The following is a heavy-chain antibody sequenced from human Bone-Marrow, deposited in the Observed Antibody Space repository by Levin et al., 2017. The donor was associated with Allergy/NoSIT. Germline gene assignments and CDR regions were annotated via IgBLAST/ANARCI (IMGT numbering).Heavy chain of an antibody. Sequence: GESLKISCKASEYSFTNSWIAWVRQMPGKGLEWMGIIYPGDTDTRYSPSFQGQVTISADKSTSTAYLQWSSLKASDTAMYYCATQVEQRDTFDSWGQGTLVSVSS. CDR3: ATQVEQRDTFDS. CDR1: EYSFTNSW. D-gene: IGHD1-26*01. V-gene: IGHV5-51*01. J-gene: IGHJ4*02. CDR2: IYPGDTDT.